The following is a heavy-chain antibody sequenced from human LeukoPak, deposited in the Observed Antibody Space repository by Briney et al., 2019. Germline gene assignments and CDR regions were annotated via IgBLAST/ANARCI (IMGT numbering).Heavy chain of an antibody. J-gene: IGHJ6*03. CDR1: GFTFSSYA. D-gene: IGHD3-16*01. CDR3: AKLGGQPLHNYYVGV. Sequence: GGSLRLSCAASGFTFSSYAMSWVRQAPGKGLEWVSGILDSGYSTYYANSVKGRFTISRDNSNNTLYLQMNSLRAEDTAVYYCAKLGGQPLHNYYVGVWGKGTTVAVSS. V-gene: IGHV3-23*01. CDR2: ILDSGYST.